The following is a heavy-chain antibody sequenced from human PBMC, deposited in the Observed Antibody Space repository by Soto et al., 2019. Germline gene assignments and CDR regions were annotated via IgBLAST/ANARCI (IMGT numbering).Heavy chain of an antibody. Sequence: QVQLVESXXGXXXXXXXLRLSCAASGFTFSSYGMHWVRQAPGKGLEWVAVIWYDGSNKYYADSVKGRFTISRDNSKNTLYLQRNSLRGEDTAVYYCAREVDGDYDFFDYWGQGTLVTVSS. D-gene: IGHD4-17*01. J-gene: IGHJ4*02. CDR3: AREVDGDYDFFDY. CDR1: GFTFSSYG. CDR2: IWYDGSNK. V-gene: IGHV3-33*01.